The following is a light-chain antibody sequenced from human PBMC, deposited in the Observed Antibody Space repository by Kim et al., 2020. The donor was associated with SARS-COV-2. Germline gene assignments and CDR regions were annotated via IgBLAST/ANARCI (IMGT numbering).Light chain of an antibody. CDR1: TSNIGSNA. Sequence: QRFSISCSGSTSNIGSNAVNWYQQLPGAAPKLLIHDNNQRPSGVPDRFSGSKSGTSASLAISGLHSDDEADYYCAVWDDSLNGRVVFGGGTQLTVL. CDR3: AVWDDSLNGRVV. CDR2: DNN. V-gene: IGLV1-44*01. J-gene: IGLJ2*01.